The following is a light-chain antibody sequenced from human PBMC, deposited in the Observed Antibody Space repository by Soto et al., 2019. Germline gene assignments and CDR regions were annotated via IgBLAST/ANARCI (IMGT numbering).Light chain of an antibody. V-gene: IGKV3-20*01. J-gene: IGKJ2*01. CDR1: QSFGSCY. Sequence: EIVLTQSPGTLSLSPGERATLSCRASQSFGSCYLAWYQQKPGQAPRLLIYGASSRATGIPDRFSGSGSGTDFTLTISRLEPEDFAVYYCQQYVSSPRTFGQGTKLEIK. CDR3: QQYVSSPRT. CDR2: GAS.